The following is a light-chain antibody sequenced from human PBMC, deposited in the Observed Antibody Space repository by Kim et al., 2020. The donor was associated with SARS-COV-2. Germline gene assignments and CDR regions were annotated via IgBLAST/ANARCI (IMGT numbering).Light chain of an antibody. CDR3: QAWDSSTAWG. CDR1: KLGDKY. Sequence: SYELTEPPSVSVSPGQTASITCSGDKLGDKYACWYQQKPGQSPVLVIYQDSKRPSGIPERFSGSNSRNTATLTISGTQAMDEADYYCQAWDSSTAWGFGGGTQLTVL. V-gene: IGLV3-1*01. CDR2: QDS. J-gene: IGLJ3*02.